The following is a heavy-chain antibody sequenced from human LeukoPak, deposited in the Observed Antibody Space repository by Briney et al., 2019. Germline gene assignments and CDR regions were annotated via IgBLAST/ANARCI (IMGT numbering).Heavy chain of an antibody. V-gene: IGHV3-23*01. CDR2: ISGSGGST. CDR3: AKRGGLPPLDYYYYYMDV. CDR1: GGSFSGYY. J-gene: IGHJ6*03. Sequence: ETLSLTCAVYGGSFSGYYWSWIRQPPGKGLEWVSAISGSGGSTYYADSVKGRFTISRDNSKNTLYLQMNSLRAEDTAVYYCAKRGGLPPLDYYYYYMDVWGKGTTVTVSS. D-gene: IGHD2-21*02.